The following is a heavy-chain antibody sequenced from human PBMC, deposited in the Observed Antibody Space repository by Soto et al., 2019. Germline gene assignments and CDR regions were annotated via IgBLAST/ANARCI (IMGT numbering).Heavy chain of an antibody. CDR2: ISHLEIT. CDR3: DRGGGYEPFDD. J-gene: IGHJ4*02. V-gene: IGHV4-30-2*01. CDR1: GASITYGGYS. Sequence: TLSLPCTLSGASITYGGYSWSWIRQPPGKDLEWLGYISHLEITFYNPSFQSRLTLSIDRSKNQFSLKLASMTAADTAVYYCDRGGGYEPFDDWGQGTLVTVSS. D-gene: IGHD5-12*01.